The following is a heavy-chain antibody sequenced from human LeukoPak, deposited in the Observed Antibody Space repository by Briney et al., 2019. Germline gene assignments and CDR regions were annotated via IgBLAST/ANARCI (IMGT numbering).Heavy chain of an antibody. V-gene: IGHV3-64*01. J-gene: IGHJ3*02. Sequence: GGSLRLSCAASGFTFSSYAMHWVRQAPGKGLEYVSAISSNGGSTYYANSVKGRFTISRDNSKNTLYLQMGSLRAEDMAVYYCARDRSSSSIWGQGTMVTVSS. CDR1: GFTFSSYA. CDR2: ISSNGGST. CDR3: ARDRSSSSI. D-gene: IGHD6-13*01.